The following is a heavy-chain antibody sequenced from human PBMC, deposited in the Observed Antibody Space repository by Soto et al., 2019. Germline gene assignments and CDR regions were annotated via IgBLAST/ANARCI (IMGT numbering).Heavy chain of an antibody. Sequence: EVQLLESGGGLVQPGGSLRLSCAASGFIFSTYAMSWVRQAPGKGLEWVSGISGSGGGTYYADSVKGRFTISRDNSKNTLYLQMNSLRDEDTAVYYCAKDLYGDYGGLDYWGQGTLVTGSS. CDR3: AKDLYGDYGGLDY. J-gene: IGHJ4*02. D-gene: IGHD4-17*01. CDR2: ISGSGGGT. CDR1: GFIFSTYA. V-gene: IGHV3-23*01.